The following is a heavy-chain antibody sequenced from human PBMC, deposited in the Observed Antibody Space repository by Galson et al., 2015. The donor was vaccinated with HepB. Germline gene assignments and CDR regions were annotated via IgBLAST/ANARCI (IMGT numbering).Heavy chain of an antibody. CDR3: AREGAGGGMAV. CDR2: IDSGAST. V-gene: IGHV3-53*01. J-gene: IGHJ6*02. D-gene: IGHD3-16*01. Sequence: SLRLSCAASEFTVSTNYMNWVRQAPGKGLEWVSLIDSGASTYYAASVKGRFTIFRDNSKNTLYLHMNSLRAEDTAVYYCAREGAGGGMAVWGQGTTVTVSS. CDR1: EFTVSTNY.